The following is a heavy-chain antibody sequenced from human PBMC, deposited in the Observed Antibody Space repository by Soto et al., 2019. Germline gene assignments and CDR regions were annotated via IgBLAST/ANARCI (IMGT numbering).Heavy chain of an antibody. CDR1: GFSLSTSGVA. CDR3: SQMRNDFGSGRHAFYI. Sequence: QITLKESGPTLVKPTQTLTLTCTFSGFSLSTSGVAGGWIRQPPGKGLEWLALIFWDDDKRYRPSVKSRLTITNDTSKNQVVLTLTNIDPVDTGTYYCSQMRNDFGSGRHAFYICGAGTMVTVSS. CDR2: IFWDDDK. D-gene: IGHD3-10*01. J-gene: IGHJ3*02. V-gene: IGHV2-5*02.